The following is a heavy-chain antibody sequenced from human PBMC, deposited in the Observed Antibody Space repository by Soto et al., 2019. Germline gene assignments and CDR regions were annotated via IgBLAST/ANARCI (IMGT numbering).Heavy chain of an antibody. CDR3: TTVKHTSNRTFDY. Sequence: PGGSLRLSCATSGFPFSGSAMHWVRQASGKGLEWVGRIRSKANSYATAYTASVEGRFTISRDDSKNTAYLQMNSLKTEDTAVYYCTTVKHTSNRTFDYWGQGTLVTVS. V-gene: IGHV3-73*01. D-gene: IGHD2-2*01. CDR1: GFPFSGSA. J-gene: IGHJ4*02. CDR2: IRSKANSYAT.